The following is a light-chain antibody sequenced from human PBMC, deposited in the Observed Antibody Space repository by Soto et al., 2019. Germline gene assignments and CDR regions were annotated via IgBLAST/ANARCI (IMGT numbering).Light chain of an antibody. J-gene: IGLJ3*02. CDR1: SSDVGGYNY. CDR2: GVT. CDR3: SLYTSSSTWV. V-gene: IGLV2-11*01. Sequence: QSVLTQPPSVSGSPGQSVTISCTGTSSDVGGYNYVSWYQRHPGKAPKLIISGVTKRPSGVPDRFSGSKSGNTASLTIFGLQAEDEADYYCSLYTSSSTWVFGGGTKVTVL.